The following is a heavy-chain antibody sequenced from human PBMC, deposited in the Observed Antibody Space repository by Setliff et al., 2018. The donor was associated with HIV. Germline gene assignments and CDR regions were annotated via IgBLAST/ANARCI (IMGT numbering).Heavy chain of an antibody. Sequence: KTSETLSLTCTVSGGSFSSSSYYWGWIRQPPGKGLEWIGNIYYSGSTYYNPSLKSRVTMSVDTSKNQFSLKLRSVTAADTAVYFCATLRWLRSKHSDYWGQGILVTVSS. J-gene: IGHJ4*01. D-gene: IGHD5-12*01. CDR1: GGSFSSSSYY. CDR3: ATLRWLRSKHSDY. CDR2: IYYSGST. V-gene: IGHV4-39*01.